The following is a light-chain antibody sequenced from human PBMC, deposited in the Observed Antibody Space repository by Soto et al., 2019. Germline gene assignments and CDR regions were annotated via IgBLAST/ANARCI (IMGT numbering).Light chain of an antibody. CDR1: QSISSC. Sequence: DLQMTQSPSSLSASVGDRVTIACRASQSISSCLNWYQQKPGKAPKLLIYAASSLQSGVPARFSGSGSGTDFTLTISSLQPEDFVTYYCQQSYSTPITFGQGTRLEIK. J-gene: IGKJ5*01. CDR3: QQSYSTPIT. V-gene: IGKV1-39*01. CDR2: AAS.